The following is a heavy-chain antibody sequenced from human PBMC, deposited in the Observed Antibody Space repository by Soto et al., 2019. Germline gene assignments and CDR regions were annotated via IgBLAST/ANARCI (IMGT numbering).Heavy chain of an antibody. CDR2: ISPMLGAA. CDR3: AREVQVHTPAFVY. CDR1: GGTFNTYA. Sequence: QVQLVQSGAEMKKPGSSVKVSCQSSGGTFNTYAMNWVRQAPGQGPEWMGDISPMLGAANYAPKFQGRVTITEDESTGTSYMQLSSLTSEDTALYFCAREVQVHTPAFVYWGQGTLVTVSS. D-gene: IGHD3-10*01. J-gene: IGHJ4*02. V-gene: IGHV1-69*19.